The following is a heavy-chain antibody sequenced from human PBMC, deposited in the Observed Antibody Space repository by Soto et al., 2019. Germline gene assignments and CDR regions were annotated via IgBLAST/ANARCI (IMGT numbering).Heavy chain of an antibody. CDR1: GGTFSSYA. CDR3: VRVVAIPGYPDN. J-gene: IGHJ4*02. D-gene: IGHD5-12*01. Sequence: QVQLVQSGAEVRQPASSVKVSCKTSGGTFSSYAISWVRQAPGQGLEWMGGIVPIVDTSTYAQKFQGRATITADESTSTAYIELSSMRSEDTAIYYCVRVVAIPGYPDNWGQGTLVTVSS. CDR2: IVPIVDTS. V-gene: IGHV1-69*12.